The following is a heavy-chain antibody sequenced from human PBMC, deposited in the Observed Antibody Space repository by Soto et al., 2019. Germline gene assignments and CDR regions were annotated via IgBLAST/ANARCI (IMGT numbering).Heavy chain of an antibody. V-gene: IGHV1-58*01. D-gene: IGHD2-21*02. CDR1: GFTFTSSA. J-gene: IGHJ6*02. CDR2: IVVGSGNT. CDR3: ARLPAEGVIAGGAMDV. Sequence: GASVKVSCKASGFTFTSSAVQWVRQARGQRLEWIGWIVVGSGNTNYAQKFQERVTITRDMSTSTAYMELSSVSAADTATYYCARLPAEGVIAGGAMDVWGQGTTVTVSS.